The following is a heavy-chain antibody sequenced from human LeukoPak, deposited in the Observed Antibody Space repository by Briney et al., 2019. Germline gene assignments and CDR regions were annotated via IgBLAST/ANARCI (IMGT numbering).Heavy chain of an antibody. J-gene: IGHJ2*01. Sequence: PSETLSLTCTVSGGSISSSSYYWGWIRQPPGKGLEWIGSIYYSGSTYYNPSLKSRVTISVDTSNNQFSLKLSSVTAADTAVYYCATSVGYCSSTSCYGSWYFDLWGRGTLVTVSS. CDR2: IYYSGST. CDR1: GGSISSSSYY. V-gene: IGHV4-39*07. D-gene: IGHD2-2*01. CDR3: ATSVGYCSSTSCYGSWYFDL.